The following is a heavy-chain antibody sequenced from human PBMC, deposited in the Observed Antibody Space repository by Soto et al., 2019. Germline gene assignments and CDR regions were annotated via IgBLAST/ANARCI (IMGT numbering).Heavy chain of an antibody. D-gene: IGHD2-2*01. CDR1: GGSISSGGYY. CDR3: ARFIVVVPVATHYFDY. CDR2: IYYSGST. J-gene: IGHJ4*02. Sequence: QVQLQESGPGLVKPSQTLSLTCTVSGGSISSGGYYWSWIRQHPGKGLEWIGYIYYSGSTYYNPSLQSRVTISVDTSKNQFSLKLSSVTAADTAVYYCARFIVVVPVATHYFDYWGQGTLVTVSS. V-gene: IGHV4-31*03.